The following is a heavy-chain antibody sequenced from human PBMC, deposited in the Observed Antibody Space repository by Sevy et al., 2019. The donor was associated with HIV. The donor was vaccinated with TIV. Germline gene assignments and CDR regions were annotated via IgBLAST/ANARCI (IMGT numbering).Heavy chain of an antibody. CDR3: ARVESVPGKRKLQRSRQYYYGMDV. V-gene: IGHV1-8*01. CDR1: GYTFTSYD. D-gene: IGHD1-1*01. Sequence: ASVKVSCKASGYTFTSYDINWVRQATGQGLEWMGWMNPNSGNTGYAQKFQGRVTMTRNTSISTAYMELSSLRSEDTAVYYCARVESVPGKRKLQRSRQYYYGMDVWGQGTTVTVSS. J-gene: IGHJ6*02. CDR2: MNPNSGNT.